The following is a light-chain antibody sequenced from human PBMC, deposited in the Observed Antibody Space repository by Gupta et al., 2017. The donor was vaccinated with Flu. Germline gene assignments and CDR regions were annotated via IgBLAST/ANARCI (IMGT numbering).Light chain of an antibody. CDR2: DIR. V-gene: IGLV7-46*01. CDR3: LLSYDASRL. CDR1: AGPVTREQL. J-gene: IGLJ3*02. Sequence: QTVVTQEPSLTVSPGGTVTLTCGSSAGPVTREQLPYWFQQKAGQAPRALIYDIRNKHSWTPARFSASLIGGKAALTLSGAQPADEADYYRLLSYDASRLFGGGTKLTVL.